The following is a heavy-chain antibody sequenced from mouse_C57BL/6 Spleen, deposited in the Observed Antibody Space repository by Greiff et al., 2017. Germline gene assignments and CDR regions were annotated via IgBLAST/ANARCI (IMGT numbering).Heavy chain of an antibody. CDR2: IYPGDGDT. J-gene: IGHJ2*01. CDR3: ARSYDGYYSFDY. CDR1: GYAFSSSW. Sequence: VQLQQSGPELVKPGASVKISCTASGYAFSSSWMNWVKQRPGKGLEWIGRIYPGDGDTNYNGKFKGKATLTADKSSSTAYMQLSSLTSEDSAVYFCARSYDGYYSFDYWGQGTTLTVSS. D-gene: IGHD2-3*01. V-gene: IGHV1-82*01.